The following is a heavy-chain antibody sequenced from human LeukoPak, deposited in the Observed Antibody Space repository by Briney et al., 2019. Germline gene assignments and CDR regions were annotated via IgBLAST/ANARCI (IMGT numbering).Heavy chain of an antibody. J-gene: IGHJ4*02. CDR1: GGSISSYY. V-gene: IGHV4-59*01. CDR2: IYYSGST. CDR3: ARGEDGYNPDFDY. Sequence: SETLSLTCTVSGGSISSYYWSWIRQPPGKGLEWIGYIYYSGSTNYNPSLKSRVTISVDTSKNQFSLKLSSVTAADTAVYYCARGEDGYNPDFDYWGQGTLVTVSS. D-gene: IGHD5-24*01.